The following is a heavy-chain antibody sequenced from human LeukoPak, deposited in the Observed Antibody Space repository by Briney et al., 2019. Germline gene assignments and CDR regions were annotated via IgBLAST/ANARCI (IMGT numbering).Heavy chain of an antibody. CDR2: INQYGNEK. CDR1: GFTVSEFW. CDR3: ARVSAAGTGFLDL. D-gene: IGHD6-13*01. J-gene: IGHJ2*01. Sequence: GGSLRLSCAASGFTVSEFWMTWVRQAPGKGLEWVANINQYGNEKNYMDSMKGRLTTSRDNNNNSLFLQMNSLRVDDTAVYHCARVSAAGTGFLDLWGRGTLVLVSA. V-gene: IGHV3-7*01.